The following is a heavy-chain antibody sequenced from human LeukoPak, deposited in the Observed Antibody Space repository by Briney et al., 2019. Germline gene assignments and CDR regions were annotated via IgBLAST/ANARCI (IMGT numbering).Heavy chain of an antibody. CDR1: GFTFSSYS. V-gene: IGHV3-48*04. D-gene: IGHD4-23*01. CDR3: ARDRVVYGGNRGDFDY. Sequence: GGSLRLSCAASGFTFSSYSMNWVRQAPGKGLEWVSYISSSSSTIYYADSVKGRFTISRDNAKNSLYLQMNSLRAEDTAVYYCARDRVVYGGNRGDFDYWGQGTLVTVSS. J-gene: IGHJ4*02. CDR2: ISSSSSTI.